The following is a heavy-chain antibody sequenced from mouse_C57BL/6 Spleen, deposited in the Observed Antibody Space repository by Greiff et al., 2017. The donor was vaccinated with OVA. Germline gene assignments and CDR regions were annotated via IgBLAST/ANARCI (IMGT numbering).Heavy chain of an antibody. D-gene: IGHD4-1*01. CDR1: GYTFADYY. CDR2: INPYNGGT. CDR3: ARETGSLYAMDY. Sequence: VQLKQSGPVLVKPGASVKMSCKASGYTFADYYMNWVKQSHGKSLEWIGVINPYNGGTSYNQKFKGKATLTVDKSSSTAYMELNSLTSEDSAVYYCARETGSLYAMDYWGQGTSVTVSS. V-gene: IGHV1-19*01. J-gene: IGHJ4*01.